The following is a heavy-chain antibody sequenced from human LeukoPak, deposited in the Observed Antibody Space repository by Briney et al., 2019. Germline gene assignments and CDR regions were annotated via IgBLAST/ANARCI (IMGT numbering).Heavy chain of an antibody. CDR3: ARGAYGDK. CDR1: GYTLTSYG. V-gene: IGHV1-18*01. CDR2: ISTQSGNT. D-gene: IGHD4-17*01. J-gene: IGHJ4*02. Sequence: GASVKVSCEASGYTLTSYGINWMRQAPGQGLEWVGWISTQSGNTNYAQKVQGRLTLTTDRSTNTAYMEPRSLRSDDTAVYYCARGAYGDKWGQGTMVTVSS.